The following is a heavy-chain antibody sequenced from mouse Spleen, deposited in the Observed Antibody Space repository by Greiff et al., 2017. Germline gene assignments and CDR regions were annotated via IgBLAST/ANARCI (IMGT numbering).Heavy chain of an antibody. CDR2: ISYDGSN. J-gene: IGHJ4*01. V-gene: IGHV3-6*01. CDR3: ARRGLLHYYAMDY. CDR1: GYSITSGYY. D-gene: IGHD2-3*01. Sequence: EVQLQQSGPGLVKPSQSLSLTCSVTGYSITSGYYWNWIRQFPGNKLEWMGYISYDGSNNYNPSLKNRISITRDTSKNQFFLKLNSVTTEDTATYYCARRGLLHYYAMDYWGQGTSVTVSS.